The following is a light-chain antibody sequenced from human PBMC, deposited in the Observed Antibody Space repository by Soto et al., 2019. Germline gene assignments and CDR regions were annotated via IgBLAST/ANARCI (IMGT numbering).Light chain of an antibody. Sequence: EIVLTQSPATLSLSPGERATLSCSASQSVSSYLAWYQQKPGKAPRLLIYDASNRATGIPARFSGSGSGTDFTLTISSLEPEDFAVYDCQQRSNWTPTFGGGTKLDIK. J-gene: IGKJ4*01. CDR2: DAS. CDR1: QSVSSY. V-gene: IGKV3-11*01. CDR3: QQRSNWTPT.